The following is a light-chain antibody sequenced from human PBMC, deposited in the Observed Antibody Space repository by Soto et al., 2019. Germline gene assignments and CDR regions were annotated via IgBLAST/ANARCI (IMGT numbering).Light chain of an antibody. J-gene: IGKJ1*01. Sequence: EIVLTQSPGTLSLSPGERATLSCRASQSVSSNYLAWYQQKPGQAPRLLIYGASSRATGIPDRFSGSGYGTDFTLTISRLEPEDFAVYYCQQYGSSRWTVGQGTKVEI. CDR3: QQYGSSRWT. V-gene: IGKV3-20*01. CDR2: GAS. CDR1: QSVSSNY.